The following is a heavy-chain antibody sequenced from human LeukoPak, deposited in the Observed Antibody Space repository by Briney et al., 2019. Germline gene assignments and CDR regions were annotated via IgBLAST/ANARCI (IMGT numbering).Heavy chain of an antibody. V-gene: IGHV4-39*01. CDR2: IYYSGST. J-gene: IGHJ4*02. D-gene: IGHD2-2*01. CDR3: ARHLPAQIDY. Sequence: SETLSLTCTVSGGSISSSSYYWGWIRQPPGKGLEWIGSIYYSGSTYYNPSLKSRVTISVDTSKNQFSLKLSSVTAADTAVYYRARHLPAQIDYWGQGTLVTVSS. CDR1: GGSISSSSYY.